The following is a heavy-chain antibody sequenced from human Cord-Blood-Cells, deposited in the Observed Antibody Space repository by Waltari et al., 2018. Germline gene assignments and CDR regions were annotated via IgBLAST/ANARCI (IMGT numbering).Heavy chain of an antibody. CDR3: ATRANWGYWYFDL. D-gene: IGHD7-27*01. V-gene: IGHV1-24*01. Sequence: QVHLVQSGAEVRKPGASVKVSCKVSGYTPTELSMPWVRHAPGKGLEWMGGFDPEDGETIYAQKFQGRVTMTEDTSTDTAYMELSSLRSEDTAVYYCATRANWGYWYFDLWGRGTLVTVSS. CDR1: GYTPTELS. CDR2: FDPEDGET. J-gene: IGHJ2*01.